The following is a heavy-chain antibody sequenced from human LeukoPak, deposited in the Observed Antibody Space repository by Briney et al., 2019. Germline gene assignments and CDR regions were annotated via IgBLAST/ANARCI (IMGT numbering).Heavy chain of an antibody. V-gene: IGHV3-15*01. CDR1: GFTFSNAW. D-gene: IGHD3-10*01. CDR3: TIYYFASGTYFDY. Sequence: GGSLRLSCAASGFTFSNAWMSWVRQAPGKGLEWVGRIKSKTDGGTTDYAAPVKGRFTISGDDSKNTLSLQMNSLKTEDTAVYYCTIYYFASGTYFDYWGQGTLVTVSS. J-gene: IGHJ4*02. CDR2: IKSKTDGGTT.